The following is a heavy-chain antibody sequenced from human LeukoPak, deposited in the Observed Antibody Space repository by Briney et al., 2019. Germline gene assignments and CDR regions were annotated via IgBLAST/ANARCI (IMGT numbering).Heavy chain of an antibody. D-gene: IGHD2-15*01. V-gene: IGHV4-61*02. CDR2: IYTSGST. CDR3: ASGGRFSDDPFDI. Sequence: PSETLSLTCTVSSGSISSGSYYWSWIRQPAGKGLEWIGRIYTSGSTNYNPSLKSRVTISVDTSKNQFSLKLSSVTAADTAVYYCASGGRFSDDPFDIWGQGTMVTVSS. J-gene: IGHJ3*02. CDR1: SGSISSGSYY.